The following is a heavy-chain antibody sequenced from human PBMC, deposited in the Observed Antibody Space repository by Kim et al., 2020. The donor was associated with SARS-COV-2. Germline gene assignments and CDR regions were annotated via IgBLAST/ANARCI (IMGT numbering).Heavy chain of an antibody. CDR1: GYTFTGYY. J-gene: IGHJ4*02. CDR2: INPNSGGT. D-gene: IGHD7-27*01. Sequence: ASVKVSCKASGYTFTGYYMHWVRQAPGQGLEWMGRINPNSGGTNYAQKFQGRVTMTRDTSISTAYMELSRLRSDDTAVYYCARGLLGSSSPGDYWGQGTLVTVSS. CDR3: ARGLLGSSSPGDY. V-gene: IGHV1-2*06.